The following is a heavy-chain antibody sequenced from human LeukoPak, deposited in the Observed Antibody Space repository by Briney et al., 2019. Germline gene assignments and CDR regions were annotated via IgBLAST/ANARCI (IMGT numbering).Heavy chain of an antibody. CDR2: IYHSGST. V-gene: IGHV4-38-2*01. D-gene: IGHD3-10*02. CDR1: GYSISSGYY. J-gene: IGHJ4*02. CDR3: ARHVSWRLDY. Sequence: PSETLSLTCAVSGYSISSGYYWGWIRQPPGKGLEWIGSIYHSGSTYYNPSLKSRVTISVDTSKYQFSLKLSSVTAADTAVYYCARHVSWRLDYWGQGTLVTVSS.